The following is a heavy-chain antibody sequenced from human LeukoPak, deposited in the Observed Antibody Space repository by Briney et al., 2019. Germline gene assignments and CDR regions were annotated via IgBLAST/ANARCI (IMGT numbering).Heavy chain of an antibody. J-gene: IGHJ2*01. D-gene: IGHD6-19*01. CDR2: IYTSGST. Sequence: SETLSLTCTVSGGSITGYYWSWIRQPAGKGLEWIGRIYTSGSTNYNPSLKRRVTMSVDTSKKQFSLKLSSVTAADTAVYYCARFAQNLERIAVARTSEWRANWYFDLWGRGTLVTVSS. CDR3: ARFAQNLERIAVARTSEWRANWYFDL. V-gene: IGHV4-4*07. CDR1: GGSITGYY.